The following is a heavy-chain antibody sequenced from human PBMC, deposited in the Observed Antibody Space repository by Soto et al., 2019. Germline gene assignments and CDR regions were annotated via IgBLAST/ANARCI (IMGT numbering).Heavy chain of an antibody. Sequence: EVQLVESGGGLVQPGGSLRLSCAASGFTFSSYSMNWVRQAPGKGLEWVSYISSSSSTIYYADSVKGRFTISRDNAKNSLYLQMHSLRDEHTAVYYCASQWLVRGANAFDIWGQGTMVTVSS. J-gene: IGHJ3*02. CDR2: ISSSSSTI. CDR1: GFTFSSYS. D-gene: IGHD6-19*01. V-gene: IGHV3-48*02. CDR3: ASQWLVRGANAFDI.